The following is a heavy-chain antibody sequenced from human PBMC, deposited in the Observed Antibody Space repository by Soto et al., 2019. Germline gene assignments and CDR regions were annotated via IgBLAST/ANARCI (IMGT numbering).Heavy chain of an antibody. CDR3: AKVVGGTALVGIDS. D-gene: IGHD1-26*01. CDR1: GFSFSSYG. J-gene: IGHJ4*02. Sequence: EVQLLESGGGLIQPGGSLRLSCTASGFSFSSYGMTWVRQAPGKGLEWVSGINDSGDTTYYADSVRGRCTISRDNPKNILSLQLNSLRVEDTAVYSCAKVVGGTALVGIDSWGQGTLVTVSS. V-gene: IGHV3-23*01. CDR2: INDSGDTT.